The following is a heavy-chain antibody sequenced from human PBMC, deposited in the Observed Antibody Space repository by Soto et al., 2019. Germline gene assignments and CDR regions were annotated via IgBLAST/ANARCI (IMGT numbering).Heavy chain of an antibody. CDR3: ARGSGYYAS. V-gene: IGHV4-59*01. CDR2: IRYNGNS. Sequence: SETLSLTCTVSGGSISSYYWSWIRQPPEKGLEWMGYIRYNGNSDYNPSLKSRVTMATDTSKNQFSLELTSVTPADTAVYYCARGSGYYASWGKGILVTVSS. CDR1: GGSISSYY. D-gene: IGHD3-3*01. J-gene: IGHJ4*02.